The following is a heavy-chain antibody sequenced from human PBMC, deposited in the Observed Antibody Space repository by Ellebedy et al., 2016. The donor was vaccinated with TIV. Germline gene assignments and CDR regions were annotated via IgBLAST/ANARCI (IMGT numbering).Heavy chain of an antibody. CDR3: ARVVWQQPVSYALDI. CDR2: VYYSGST. V-gene: IGHV4-59*01. D-gene: IGHD6-13*01. Sequence: MPSETLSLTCTVPGASISSYYWSWIRQPPGQGLGWIGSVYYSGSTNCNPSLRSRVTISVDTSKNQFSLKLNSVTAADTAVYYCARVVWQQPVSYALDIWGQGTMVTVSS. J-gene: IGHJ3*02. CDR1: GASISSYY.